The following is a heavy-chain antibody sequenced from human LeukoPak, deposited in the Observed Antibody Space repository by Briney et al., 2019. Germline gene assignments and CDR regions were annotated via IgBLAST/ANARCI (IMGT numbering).Heavy chain of an antibody. CDR3: ARDSSSGWSNNWFDP. CDR2: TYYRSKWYA. CDR1: GDIVSSNSAA. Sequence: SQTLSLTCAISGDIVSSNSAAWNWMRQSPSRGLEWLGRTYYRSKWYADYAVPVKGRITINPDTSKNQVSLNLNSVTPEDTAMYYCARDSSSGWSNNWFDPWGQGTLVTVSS. J-gene: IGHJ5*02. V-gene: IGHV6-1*01. D-gene: IGHD6-19*01.